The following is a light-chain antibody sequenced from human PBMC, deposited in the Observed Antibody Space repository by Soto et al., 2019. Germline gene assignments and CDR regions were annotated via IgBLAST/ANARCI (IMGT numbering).Light chain of an antibody. CDR2: SVT. CDR3: QQYGALPVT. CDR1: QSVRGNS. J-gene: IGKJ3*01. V-gene: IGKV3-20*01. Sequence: EVVWTQSPGTLSLSPGEGATLACRASQSVRGNSLARYQQKPGQPPRLLIYSVTSSASGIPARFSGSGSGTDFTLTISRLETEAFAVDYCQQYGALPVTFGPGITVDIK.